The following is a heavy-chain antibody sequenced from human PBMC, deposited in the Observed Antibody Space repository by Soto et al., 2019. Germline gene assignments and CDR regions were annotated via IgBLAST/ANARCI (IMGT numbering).Heavy chain of an antibody. CDR1: GFTFSSYW. Sequence: EVQLVESGGGLVQPGGSLRLSCAASGFTFSSYWMSWVRQAPGKGLEWVANIKQDGSEKYYVDSVKGRFTISRDNAKNSLYLQMNSLRAEDTAVSYCARDISGSHFDYWGQGTLVTVSS. CDR2: IKQDGSEK. J-gene: IGHJ4*02. D-gene: IGHD1-26*01. V-gene: IGHV3-7*05. CDR3: ARDISGSHFDY.